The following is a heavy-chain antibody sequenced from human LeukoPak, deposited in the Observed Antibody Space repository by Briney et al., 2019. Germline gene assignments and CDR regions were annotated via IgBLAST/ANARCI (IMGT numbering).Heavy chain of an antibody. CDR2: IYYSGST. CDR3: ARASSSSWFDP. J-gene: IGHJ5*02. Sequence: SETLSLTCTVSGGSISSYYWSWIRQPPGKGLEWIGYIYYSGSTNYNPSLKSRVTISVDTSKNQFSLKLSSVTAADTAVYYCARASSSSWFDPWGQGTLVTVSS. CDR1: GGSISSYY. V-gene: IGHV4-59*01. D-gene: IGHD6-6*01.